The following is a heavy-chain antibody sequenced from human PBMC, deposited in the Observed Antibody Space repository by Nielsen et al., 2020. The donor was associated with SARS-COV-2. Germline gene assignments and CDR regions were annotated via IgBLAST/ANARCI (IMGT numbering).Heavy chain of an antibody. Sequence: LSLTCAASGFTFSSYAMSWVRQAPGKGLEWVSAISGSGGSTYYADSVKGRFTISRDNSKNTLYLQMNSLRAEDTAVYYCAKVESGSGWYEDAFDIWGQGTMVTVSS. CDR1: GFTFSSYA. D-gene: IGHD6-19*01. CDR2: ISGSGGST. CDR3: AKVESGSGWYEDAFDI. V-gene: IGHV3-23*01. J-gene: IGHJ3*02.